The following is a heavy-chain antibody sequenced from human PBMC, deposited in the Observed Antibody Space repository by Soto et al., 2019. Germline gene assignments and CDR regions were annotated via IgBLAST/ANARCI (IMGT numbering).Heavy chain of an antibody. CDR1: GFTFSNHA. CDR3: TKEHSNYPDNWFDP. Sequence: EVQLLDSGGGLVQPGGSLRLSCAASGFTFSNHAMSWVRQAPGTGLEWVSAIDGGGTKTYYADSVKARFTISRDNSMNTLYLQMDSLRAEDTAIYYCTKEHSNYPDNWFDPWGQGTRVTVSS. J-gene: IGHJ5*02. V-gene: IGHV3-23*01. D-gene: IGHD4-4*01. CDR2: IDGGGTKT.